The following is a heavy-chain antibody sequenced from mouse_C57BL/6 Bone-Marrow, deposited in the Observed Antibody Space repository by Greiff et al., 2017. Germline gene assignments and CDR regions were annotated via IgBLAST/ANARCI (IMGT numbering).Heavy chain of an antibody. D-gene: IGHD2-4*01. CDR2: IDPSDSYT. J-gene: IGHJ2*01. CDR1: GYTFTSYW. CDR3: ARRNDYDKKVYYFDY. Sequence: QVQLKQSGAELVKPGASVKLSCKASGYTFTSYWMQWVKQGPGQGLEWIGEIDPSDSYTNYNQKFKGKATLTVDTSSSTAYMKLSSLTSEDSAVYYCARRNDYDKKVYYFDYWGQGTTLTVPS. V-gene: IGHV1-50*01.